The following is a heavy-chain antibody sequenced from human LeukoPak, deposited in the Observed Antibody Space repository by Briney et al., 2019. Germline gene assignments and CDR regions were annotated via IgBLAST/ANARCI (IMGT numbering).Heavy chain of an antibody. CDR2: MQQDGSEK. D-gene: IGHD2-8*01. V-gene: IGHV3-7*01. Sequence: GGSLRLSCAASGFTFSSYWMSWVRQAPGKGLEWVANMQQDGSEKYYVDSAKGRFTISRDNAKNSLYLQMNSLRAEDTAVYYCARDNGRKDDYWGQGTLVTVSS. J-gene: IGHJ4*02. CDR1: GFTFSSYW. CDR3: ARDNGRKDDY.